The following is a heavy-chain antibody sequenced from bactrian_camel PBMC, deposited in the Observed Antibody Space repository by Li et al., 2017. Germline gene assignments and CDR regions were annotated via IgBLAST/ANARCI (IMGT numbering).Heavy chain of an antibody. Sequence: HVQLGESGGGSVQAGGSLRLSCAVSEYIGSNYVLGWFRQLPGKQREGIAAIDGDGRTTYAASVEGRFTISGDFDNARNTFFLQMDSLKPEGTGMYYCAVSRLLWIATTVHFKPQVWGQGTQVTVS. J-gene: IGHJ4*01. V-gene: IGHV3S53*01. CDR3: AVSRLLWIATTVHFKPQV. CDR2: IDGDGRT. D-gene: IGHD4*01. CDR1: EYIGSNYV.